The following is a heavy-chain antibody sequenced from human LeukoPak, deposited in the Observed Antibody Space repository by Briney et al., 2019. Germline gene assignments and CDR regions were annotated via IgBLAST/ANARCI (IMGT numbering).Heavy chain of an antibody. D-gene: IGHD4-17*01. V-gene: IGHV3-23*01. J-gene: IGHJ4*02. CDR3: ARRGESTNYGDYRFDS. Sequence: GGSLRLSCTVSGFTFSSYAMSWVRQAPGKGLEWVSAISSTGGNTYHADSVKGRSTISRDNSKNTLYLQMNSLRVEDTAVYYCARRGESTNYGDYRFDSWGQGTLVTVSS. CDR1: GFTFSSYA. CDR2: ISSTGGNT.